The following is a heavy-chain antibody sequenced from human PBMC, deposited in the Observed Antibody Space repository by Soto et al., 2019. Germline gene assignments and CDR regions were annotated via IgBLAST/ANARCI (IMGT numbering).Heavy chain of an antibody. J-gene: IGHJ5*02. CDR1: GGSISSGDYY. V-gene: IGHV4-30-4*01. CDR3: ARERPDGSRLDP. D-gene: IGHD6-13*01. CDR2: IYYSGST. Sequence: PSETLSLTCTVSGGSISSGDYYWSWIRQPPGKGLEWIGYIYYSGSTYYNPSLKSRVTISVDTSKNQFSLMLSSVTAADTAVYYCARERPDGSRLDPWGQGTLVTV.